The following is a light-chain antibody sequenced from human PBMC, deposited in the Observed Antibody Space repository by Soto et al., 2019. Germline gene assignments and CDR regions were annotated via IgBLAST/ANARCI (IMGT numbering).Light chain of an antibody. CDR2: GAS. CDR3: QHGGT. CDR1: QSVSSSY. V-gene: IGKV3-20*01. Sequence: EIVLTQSPGTLSLSPGERATLSCRASQSVSSSYLAWYQQKPGQAPRLLIYGASSRATGIPDRFSGSGSGTDFTLTISRLEPEDFAVYSCQHGGTFCQGTTLAIK. J-gene: IGKJ2*02.